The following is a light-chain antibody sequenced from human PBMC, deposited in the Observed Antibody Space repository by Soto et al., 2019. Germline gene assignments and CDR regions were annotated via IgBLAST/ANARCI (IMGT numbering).Light chain of an antibody. CDR3: ATWDDSLSAWV. CDR1: NSNIGSSS. CDR2: SNN. J-gene: IGLJ3*02. V-gene: IGLV1-47*02. Sequence: QSVLTQPPSASGAPGQTVTISCSGRNSNIGSSSVYWYQQLPGTAPRLLIYSNNQRPSGVPDRFSGSKSGTSASLAISGLRSEDEADYHCATWDDSLSAWVFGGGTKVTVL.